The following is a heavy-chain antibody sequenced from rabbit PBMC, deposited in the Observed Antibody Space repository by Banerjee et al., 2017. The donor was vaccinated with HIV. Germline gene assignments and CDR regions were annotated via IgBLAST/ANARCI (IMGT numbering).Heavy chain of an antibody. Sequence: QQQLEESGGGLVKPGGTLTLTCKASGIDFSSYNFICWVRQAPGKGLEWIACIDIGSRDFTYYASWAKGRFIISKSSSTTVTLQMTSLTAADTATYFCARDLDGVIGWNFGWWGPGTLVTVS. D-gene: IGHD1-1*01. J-gene: IGHJ4*01. CDR3: ARDLDGVIGWNFGW. V-gene: IGHV1S45*01. CDR1: GIDFSSYNF. CDR2: IDIGSRDFT.